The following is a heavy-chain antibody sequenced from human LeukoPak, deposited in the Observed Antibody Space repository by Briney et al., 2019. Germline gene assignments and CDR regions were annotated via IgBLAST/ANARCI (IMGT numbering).Heavy chain of an antibody. CDR3: ARPPAVGRAPWSGQPRVIGSDGMDV. Sequence: PSETLSLTCTVSGGSIVSNYWSWIRQPPGKGLEWIGYVYNSGSTNSNPSLTSRVTITLEASKTPSSLKLGSATAADTAVYYCARPPAVGRAPWSGQPRVIGSDGMDVWGQGTTVIVSS. CDR1: GGSIVSNY. V-gene: IGHV4-59*08. J-gene: IGHJ6*02. CDR2: VYNSGST. D-gene: IGHD2-21*01.